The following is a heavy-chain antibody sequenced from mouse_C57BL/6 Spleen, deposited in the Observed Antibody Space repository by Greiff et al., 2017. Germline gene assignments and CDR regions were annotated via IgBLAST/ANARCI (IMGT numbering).Heavy chain of an antibody. J-gene: IGHJ3*01. CDR3: AGDSSGYGAWFAY. D-gene: IGHD3-2*02. V-gene: IGHV1-82*01. CDR1: GYAFSSSW. Sequence: QVQLQQSGPELVKPGASVKITCKVSGYAFSSSWMNWVKQRPGKGLEWIGRIYPGDGDTNYNGKFKGKATLTADKSSSTAYMQLSSLTSDDSAVYFCAGDSSGYGAWFAYWGQGTLVTVSA. CDR2: IYPGDGDT.